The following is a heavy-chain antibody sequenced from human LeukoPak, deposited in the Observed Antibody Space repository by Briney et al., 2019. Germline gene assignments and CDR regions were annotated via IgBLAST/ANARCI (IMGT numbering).Heavy chain of an antibody. CDR3: ARGSAVAGKGWFDP. D-gene: IGHD6-19*01. CDR2: IYYSGST. V-gene: IGHV4-39*07. J-gene: IGHJ5*02. CDR1: GGSISSYY. Sequence: SETLSLTCTVSGGSISSYYWSWIRQPPGKGLEWIGSIYYSGSTYYNPTLKSRVTISVDTSKNQFSLKLSSVTAADTAVYYCARGSAVAGKGWFDPWGQGTLVTVSS.